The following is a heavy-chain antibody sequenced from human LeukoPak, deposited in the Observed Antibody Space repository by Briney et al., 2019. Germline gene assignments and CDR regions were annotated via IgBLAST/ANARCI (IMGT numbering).Heavy chain of an antibody. CDR3: ARDPRY. CDR2: ISYNGTRK. J-gene: IGHJ4*02. CDR1: GFPFRTYA. V-gene: IGHV3-30-3*01. Sequence: GRPLSLPCAPPGFPFRTYARPWVPQPQAKGLEWVPVISYNGTRKYYADSVKAQSTTSRDNPRPTRFLKIKSRRAEDPAVIYRARDPRYWGQGTLVPVFS.